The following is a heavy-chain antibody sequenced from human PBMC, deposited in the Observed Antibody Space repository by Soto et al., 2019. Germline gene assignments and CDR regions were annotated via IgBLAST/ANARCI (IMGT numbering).Heavy chain of an antibody. V-gene: IGHV3-74*01. D-gene: IGHD6-19*01. CDR2: INSDGSST. CDR1: GFTFTSYW. J-gene: IGHJ4*02. Sequence: GGSLRLSCAASGFTFTSYWMHLVRQAPGKGLVWVSRINSDGSSTSYADSVKGRFTISRDNAKNTLYLQMNSLRAEDTAVYYCARAQVVAGTGGYYWGQGALVTVSS. CDR3: ARAQVVAGTGGYY.